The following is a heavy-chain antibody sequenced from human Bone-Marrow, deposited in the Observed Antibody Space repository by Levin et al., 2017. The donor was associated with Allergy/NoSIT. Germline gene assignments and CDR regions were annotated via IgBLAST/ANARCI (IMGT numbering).Heavy chain of an antibody. D-gene: IGHD4-17*01. CDR1: GFSLSPSGVG. Sequence: SGPTLVKPTQTLTLTCTFSGFSLSPSGVGVGWIRQPPGKALEWLALIYWDDDKRYSPSLKSRLTITKDTSKNQVVLTMTNMDPVDTATYYCAHSWLSTVTTGLCMGVSYWYFDLWGRGTLVTVSS. CDR3: AHSWLSTVTTGLCMGVSYWYFDL. CDR2: IYWDDDK. V-gene: IGHV2-5*02. J-gene: IGHJ2*01.